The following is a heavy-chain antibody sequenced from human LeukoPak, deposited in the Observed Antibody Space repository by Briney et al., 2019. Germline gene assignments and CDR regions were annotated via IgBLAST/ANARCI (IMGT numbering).Heavy chain of an antibody. CDR1: GFAFSSYA. V-gene: IGHV3-30*04. CDR3: ARDPLRERQTGYCDS. CDR2: ISYDGTNK. D-gene: IGHD1-26*01. Sequence: GGSLRLSCEASGFAFSSYAMHWVRQAPGKGLEWVAVISYDGTNKYYADSVKGRFTISRDNSKNTVFLQMSSLRAEDTAVYYCARDPLRERQTGYCDSWGQGTLVNVSS. J-gene: IGHJ4*02.